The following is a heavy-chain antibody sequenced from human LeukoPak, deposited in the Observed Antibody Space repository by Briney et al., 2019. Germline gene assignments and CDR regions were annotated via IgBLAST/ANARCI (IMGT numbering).Heavy chain of an antibody. CDR3: ARAHDRSITIFGVVADY. D-gene: IGHD3-3*01. V-gene: IGHV1-18*01. CDR2: ISAYNGNT. J-gene: IGHJ4*02. Sequence: ASVKVSCKASGYTFTSYGISWVRQAPGQGLEWMGWISAYNGNTNYAQKLQGRVTMTTDTSTSTAYMELRSLRSDDTAVYYCARAHDRSITIFGVVADYWGQGTLVTVSS. CDR1: GYTFTSYG.